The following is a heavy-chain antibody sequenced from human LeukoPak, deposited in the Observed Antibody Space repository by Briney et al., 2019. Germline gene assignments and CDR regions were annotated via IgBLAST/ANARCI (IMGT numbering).Heavy chain of an antibody. CDR3: AMGIVGYCSSTSCYDAFDY. CDR2: IIPIFGTA. J-gene: IGHJ4*02. CDR1: GGTFSSYA. Sequence: SVKVSCKASGGTFSSYAISWVRQAPGQGLEWMGGIIPIFGTANYAQKFQGRVTITTDESTSTAYMELSSLRSEDTAVYYCAMGIVGYCSSTSCYDAFDYWRQGTLVTVSS. D-gene: IGHD2-2*01. V-gene: IGHV1-69*05.